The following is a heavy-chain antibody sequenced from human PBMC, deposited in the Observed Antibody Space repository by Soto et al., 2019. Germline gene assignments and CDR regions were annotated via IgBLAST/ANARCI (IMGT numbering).Heavy chain of an antibody. Sequence: GGSLRLSCAASGFTFSSYGMHWVRQAPGKGLEWVAVISYDGSNKYYADSVKGRFTISRDNSKNTLYLQMSSLRAEDTAVYYCAKDSGRQQLEYHFDYWGQGTLVTVSS. V-gene: IGHV3-30*18. CDR3: AKDSGRQQLEYHFDY. CDR2: ISYDGSNK. D-gene: IGHD6-13*01. J-gene: IGHJ4*02. CDR1: GFTFSSYG.